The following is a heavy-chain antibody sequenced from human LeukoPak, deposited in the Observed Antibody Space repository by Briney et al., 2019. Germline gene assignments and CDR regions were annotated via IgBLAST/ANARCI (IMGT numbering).Heavy chain of an antibody. CDR1: GFTFTSYS. D-gene: IGHD3-22*01. Sequence: GGSLRLSCAASGFTFTSYSMNWVRQAPGKGLEWVSTISGGGGSTYYADSVKGRFTISRDNSKNTLFLQMSSLRADDTAIYYCAKHYDISGYYPYWGQGTLVTVSS. J-gene: IGHJ4*02. V-gene: IGHV3-23*01. CDR2: ISGGGGST. CDR3: AKHYDISGYYPY.